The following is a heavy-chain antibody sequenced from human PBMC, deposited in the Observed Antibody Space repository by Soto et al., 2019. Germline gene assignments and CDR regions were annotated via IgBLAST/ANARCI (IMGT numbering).Heavy chain of an antibody. CDR2: ISAYNGNT. CDR1: GYTFTSYD. Sequence: QVQLVQSGAEVKKPGASVKVSCRASGYTFTSYDISWVRQAPGQGLEWMGWISAYNGNTHYAQKLQGRVTMTTDTSTSSAYMERRSLRADDTALYYCARTAIGDPNWFDPWGQGTLVTVSS. CDR3: ARTAIGDPNWFDP. J-gene: IGHJ5*02. V-gene: IGHV1-18*01.